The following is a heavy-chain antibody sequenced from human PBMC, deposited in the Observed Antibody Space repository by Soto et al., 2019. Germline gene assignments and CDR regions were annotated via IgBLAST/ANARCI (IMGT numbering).Heavy chain of an antibody. D-gene: IGHD3-16*01. Sequence: LRLSCAVSGFRVDDYAMHWVRQVPGKGLEWVSGISWNGGSIAYADSVKGRFTISRDNAKNPLYLQMNSLRGEDTAFYYCAKDMRSRITSPFNYWGQGSLVTVS. V-gene: IGHV3-9*01. CDR2: ISWNGGSI. CDR1: GFRVDDYA. CDR3: AKDMRSRITSPFNY. J-gene: IGHJ4*02.